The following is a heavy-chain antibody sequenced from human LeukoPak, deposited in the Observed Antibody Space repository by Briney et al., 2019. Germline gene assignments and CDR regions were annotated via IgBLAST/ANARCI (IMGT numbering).Heavy chain of an antibody. D-gene: IGHD3-22*01. CDR3: ARGIPYYYDSSGPGGGYWFDP. CDR1: GGSFSGYY. Sequence: SETLSLTCAVYGGSFSGYYWSWLRQPPGKGLEWIGEINHSGSTNYNPSLKSRVTISVDTSKNQFSLKLSSVTAADTAVYYCARGIPYYYDSSGPGGGYWFDPWGQGTLVTVSS. J-gene: IGHJ5*02. V-gene: IGHV4-34*01. CDR2: INHSGST.